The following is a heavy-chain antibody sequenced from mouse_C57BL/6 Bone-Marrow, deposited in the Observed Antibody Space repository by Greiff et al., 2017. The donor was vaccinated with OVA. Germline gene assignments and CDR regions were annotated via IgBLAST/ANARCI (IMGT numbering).Heavy chain of an antibody. D-gene: IGHD3-2*02. J-gene: IGHJ3*01. CDR3: ARSRQLRRSWFAY. V-gene: IGHV1-80*01. CDR2: IYPGDGVT. Sequence: VKLVEPGAELVKPGASVTISCKASGYAFSSYWMNWVKQRPGQGLEWIGKIYPGDGVTNYNGKFKGKATLTADNSSSTAYMQLSSLTSEDSSVYFCARSRQLRRSWFAYWGQGTLVTVSA. CDR1: GYAFSSYW.